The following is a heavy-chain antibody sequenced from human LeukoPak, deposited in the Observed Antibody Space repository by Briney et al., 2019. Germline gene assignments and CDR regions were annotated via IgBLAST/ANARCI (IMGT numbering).Heavy chain of an antibody. D-gene: IGHD2-2*01. CDR2: VSAYNGNT. CDR1: GYTFTSYG. CDR3: ARDSVVPAALMVNDY. V-gene: IGHV1-18*01. J-gene: IGHJ4*02. Sequence: ASVKVSCKASGYTFTSYGISWVRQAPGQGLEWMGWVSAYNGNTNYAQKLQGRVTMTTDTSTSTAYMELRSLRSDDTAVYYCARDSVVPAALMVNDYWGQGTLVTVSS.